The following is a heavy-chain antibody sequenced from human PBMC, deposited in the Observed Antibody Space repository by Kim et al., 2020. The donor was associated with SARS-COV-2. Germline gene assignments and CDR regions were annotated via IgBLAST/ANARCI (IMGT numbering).Heavy chain of an antibody. CDR1: GYTFTSYY. Sequence: ASVKVSCKASGYTFTSYYMHWVRQAPGQGLEWMGIINPSGGSTSYAQKFQGRVTMTRDTSTSTVYMELSSLRSEDTAVYYCASVAIGDDSSFLAFDIWGQGTMVTVSS. CDR3: ASVAIGDDSSFLAFDI. D-gene: IGHD3-22*01. CDR2: INPSGGST. J-gene: IGHJ3*02. V-gene: IGHV1-46*01.